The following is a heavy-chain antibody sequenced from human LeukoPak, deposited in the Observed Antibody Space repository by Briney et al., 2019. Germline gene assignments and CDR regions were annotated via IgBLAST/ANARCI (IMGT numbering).Heavy chain of an antibody. J-gene: IGHJ5*02. CDR3: ATDESITIFGVVIP. D-gene: IGHD3-3*01. CDR1: GYTLTELS. Sequence: ASVKVSCKVSGYTLTELSMHWVRQAPGKGLEWMGGFDPEDGETIYAQKFQGRVTMTEDTSTETAYMELSSLRSEDTAVYYCATDESITIFGVVIPWGQGTLVTVSS. CDR2: FDPEDGET. V-gene: IGHV1-24*01.